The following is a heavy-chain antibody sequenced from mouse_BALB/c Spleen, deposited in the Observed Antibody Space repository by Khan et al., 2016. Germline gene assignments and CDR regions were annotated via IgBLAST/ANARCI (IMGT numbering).Heavy chain of an antibody. V-gene: IGHV7-3*02. J-gene: IGHJ1*01. CDR1: GFTFTDYY. Sequence: EVELVESGGGLVQPGGSLRLSCTTSGFTFTDYYMSWVRQPPGEALEWLGFARNRANSFTAEYSVSVKGRFTISRYNSQSFLHLQLNTLRAKDSANYEWARYLNDGYYLYLDVWGAGTTVTVSS. CDR2: ARNRANSFTA. CDR3: ARYLNDGYYLYLDV. D-gene: IGHD2-3*01.